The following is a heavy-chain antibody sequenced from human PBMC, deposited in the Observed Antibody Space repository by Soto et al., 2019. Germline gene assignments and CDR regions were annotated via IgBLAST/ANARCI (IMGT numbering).Heavy chain of an antibody. J-gene: IGHJ6*03. CDR3: ARKGAAASYAHYFMDF. Sequence: SETLSLTCTVSGGSISPYYWSWIRQPPGKGLEWIGYVYYSGNTNYNPSLESRVTISVDTSRNRFSLNLTSATAADTAVYYCARKGAAASYAHYFMDFWDRGTAVIVSS. CDR2: VYYSGNT. V-gene: IGHV4-59*01. D-gene: IGHD6-13*01. CDR1: GGSISPYY.